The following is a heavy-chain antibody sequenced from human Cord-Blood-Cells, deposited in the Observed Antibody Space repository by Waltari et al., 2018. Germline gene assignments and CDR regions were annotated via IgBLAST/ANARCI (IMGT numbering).Heavy chain of an antibody. CDR3: ARHDGSDKPFDY. CDR2: IYPGESDT. Sequence: EVQLVPPGAEAKTPGESLKISCKGSGYTFTSYCIGWVSQMPGKGLEWMGIIYPGESDTRYSPSFQGQVTIAADKSISTAYLQWSSLKASDTAMYYCARHDGSDKPFDYWGQGTLVTVSS. CDR1: GYTFTSYC. J-gene: IGHJ4*02. V-gene: IGHV5-51*01. D-gene: IGHD1-26*01.